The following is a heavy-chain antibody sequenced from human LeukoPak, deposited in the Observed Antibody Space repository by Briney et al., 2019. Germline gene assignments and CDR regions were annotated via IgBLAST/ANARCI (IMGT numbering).Heavy chain of an antibody. V-gene: IGHV1-46*01. J-gene: IGHJ5*02. CDR2: IHPNDGIG. CDR1: EYSFVSYY. Sequence: SVKVSCKASEYSFVSYYIHWVRQAPGEGLEWVGLIHPNDGIGNYAQKFQDRVTMTVDRSTTTFYMELSSLTSEDTAVYYCTRDRPHNWFDPWGQGTLVTVSP. CDR3: TRDRPHNWFDP.